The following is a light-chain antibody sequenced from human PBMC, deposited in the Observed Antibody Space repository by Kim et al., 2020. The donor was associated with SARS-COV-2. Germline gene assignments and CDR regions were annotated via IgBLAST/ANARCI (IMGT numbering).Light chain of an antibody. CDR1: ALPNQY. CDR2: RDT. J-gene: IGLJ3*02. CDR3: QSADSSGSYQV. V-gene: IGLV3-25*03. Sequence: SYELTQPPSVSVSPGQTARITCSGDALPNQYAFWYQQKPGQAPVLMMSRDTKRPSGIPERFSGSSSGTTVTLTISGVQAEDEADYYCQSADSSGSYQVFGGGTQLTVL.